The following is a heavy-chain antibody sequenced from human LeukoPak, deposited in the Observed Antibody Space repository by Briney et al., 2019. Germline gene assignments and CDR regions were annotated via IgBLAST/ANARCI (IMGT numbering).Heavy chain of an antibody. Sequence: SETLSLTCTVSGNSISSYYWSWIRQPAGKGLEWIGRIYTSGSTNYNPSLKSRVTMSVDTPKNQFSLNLSSVTAADTAFYYCARETTGLARYFDYWGQGTLVTVSS. J-gene: IGHJ4*02. CDR3: ARETTGLARYFDY. CDR1: GNSISSYY. CDR2: IYTSGST. V-gene: IGHV4-4*07. D-gene: IGHD4-17*01.